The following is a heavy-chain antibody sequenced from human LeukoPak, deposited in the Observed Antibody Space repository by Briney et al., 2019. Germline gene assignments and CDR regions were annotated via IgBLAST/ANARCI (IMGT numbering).Heavy chain of an antibody. CDR3: ARDPDGIVVVPAASYFDY. CDR2: INPNSGGT. CDR1: GYTFTGYY. V-gene: IGHV1-2*02. D-gene: IGHD2-2*01. Sequence: ASVTVSCKASGYTFTGYYMHWVRQAPGQGLEWMGWINPNSGGTNYAQKFQGRVTMTRDTSISTAYMELSRLRSDDTAVYHCARDPDGIVVVPAASYFDYWGQGTLVTVSS. J-gene: IGHJ4*02.